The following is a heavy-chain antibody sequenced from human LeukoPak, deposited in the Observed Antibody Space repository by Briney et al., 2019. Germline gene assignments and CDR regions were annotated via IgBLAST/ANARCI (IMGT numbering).Heavy chain of an antibody. CDR3: ARGGARGSSAFDV. D-gene: IGHD3-10*01. V-gene: IGHV4-59*01. CDR1: GGSISSYY. CDR2: IYYSGST. J-gene: IGHJ3*01. Sequence: SETLSLTCIVSGGSISSYYWSWIRQPPGKGLEWIGYIYYSGSTNYNPSLKSRVTMSVDTSKNQFSLKLNSVTAADTAVYYCARGGARGSSAFDVWGQGTMVIVSA.